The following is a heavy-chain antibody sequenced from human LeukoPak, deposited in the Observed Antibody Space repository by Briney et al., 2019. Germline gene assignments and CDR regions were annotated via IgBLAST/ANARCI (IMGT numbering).Heavy chain of an antibody. CDR1: GGSISSYY. CDR2: IYYSGST. D-gene: IGHD7-27*01. CDR3: ASSGEEDSNFDY. V-gene: IGHV4-59*01. Sequence: SETLSLTCTVSGGSISSYYWSWIRQPPGKGLEWIGYIYYSGSTNYNPSLKSRVSISVDTSKNQFSLKLSSVTAADTAVYYCASSGEEDSNFDYWGQGTLVTVSS. J-gene: IGHJ4*02.